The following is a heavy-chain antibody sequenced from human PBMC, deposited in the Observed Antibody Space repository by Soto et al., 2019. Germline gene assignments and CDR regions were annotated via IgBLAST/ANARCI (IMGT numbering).Heavy chain of an antibody. V-gene: IGHV1-69*01. CDR3: ARNIVVVPAAIYYYYGMDV. Sequence: QVQLVQSGAEVKKPGSSVKVSCKASGGTFSSYAISWVRQAPGQGLEWMGGIIPIFGTANYAQKFQGRVTITADESTSTAYMELSSLRSDDTAVYYCARNIVVVPAAIYYYYGMDVWGQGTTVTVSS. D-gene: IGHD2-2*01. J-gene: IGHJ6*02. CDR2: IIPIFGTA. CDR1: GGTFSSYA.